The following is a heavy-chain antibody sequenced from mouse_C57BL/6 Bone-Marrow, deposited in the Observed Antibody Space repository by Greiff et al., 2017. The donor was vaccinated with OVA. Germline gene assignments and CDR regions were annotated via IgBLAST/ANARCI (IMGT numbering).Heavy chain of an antibody. V-gene: IGHV14-4*01. CDR2: IDPENGDT. J-gene: IGHJ3*01. CDR3: TASTMVTEAWFAY. D-gene: IGHD2-2*01. CDR1: GFNIKDDY. Sequence: VQLQQSGAELVRPGASVKLSCTASGFNIKDDYMHWVKQRPEQGLEWIGWIDPENGDTEYASKFQGKATITADTSSNTAYLQLSSLTSEDTAVYYCTASTMVTEAWFAYWGQGTLVTVSA.